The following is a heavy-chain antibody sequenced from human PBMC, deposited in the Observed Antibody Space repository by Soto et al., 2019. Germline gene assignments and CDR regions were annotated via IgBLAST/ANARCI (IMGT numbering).Heavy chain of an antibody. CDR2: IYYSGST. J-gene: IGHJ4*02. CDR1: GGSISSGGYY. D-gene: IGHD1-1*01. CDR3: ARDGGTGTYDY. V-gene: IGHV4-31*03. Sequence: SETLSLTCTVSGGSISSGGYYWSWIRQHPGKGLEWIGYIYYSGSTYYDPSLKSRVTISVDTSKNQFSLKLSSVTAADTAVYYCARDGGTGTYDYWGQGTLVTVSS.